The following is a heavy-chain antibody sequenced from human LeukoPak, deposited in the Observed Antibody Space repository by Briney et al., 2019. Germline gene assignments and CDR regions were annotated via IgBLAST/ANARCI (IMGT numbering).Heavy chain of an antibody. CDR1: GGSISSYY. J-gene: IGHJ3*02. CDR2: IYTSGST. D-gene: IGHD3-22*01. V-gene: IGHV4-4*07. Sequence: SETLSLTCTVSGGSISSYYWSWIRQPPGKGLEWIGRIYTSGSTNYNPSLKSRVTMSVDTSKNQFSLKLSSVTAADTAVYYCARDYYDADGGDAFDIWGQGTMVTVSS. CDR3: ARDYYDADGGDAFDI.